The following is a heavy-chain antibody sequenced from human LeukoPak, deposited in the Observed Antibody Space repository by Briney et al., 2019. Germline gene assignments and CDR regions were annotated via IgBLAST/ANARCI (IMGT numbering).Heavy chain of an antibody. CDR1: GYTFTGYY. CDR2: INSNSGGT. D-gene: IGHD3-16*01. J-gene: IGHJ4*02. Sequence: GASVKVSCKASGYTFTGYYIHWVRLAPGQGLQWMGWINSNSGGTNYAQKFQGRVTMTRDTSISTAYMDLSSLISDDTAVYYCARDRGPEWWGSFDCWGQGTLVSVS. CDR3: ARDRGPEWWGSFDC. V-gene: IGHV1-2*02.